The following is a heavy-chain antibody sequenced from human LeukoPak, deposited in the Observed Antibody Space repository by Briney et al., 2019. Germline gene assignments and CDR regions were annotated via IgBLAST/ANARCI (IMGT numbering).Heavy chain of an antibody. CDR3: ASADRDYCGGDCQDAFDI. D-gene: IGHD2-21*01. J-gene: IGHJ3*02. CDR2: IYHSGST. CDR1: GGSISSSNW. Sequence: PSETLSLTCAVSGGSISSSNWWGWVRQPPGKGLEWIGEIYHSGSTNYNPSLKSRVTISVDKSKNQFSLKLSSVTAADTAVCYCASADRDYCGGDCQDAFDISGQGTMVTVSS. V-gene: IGHV4-4*02.